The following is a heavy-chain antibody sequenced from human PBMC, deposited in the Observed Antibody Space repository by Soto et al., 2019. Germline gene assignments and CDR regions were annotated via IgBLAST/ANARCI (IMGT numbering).Heavy chain of an antibody. J-gene: IGHJ4*02. CDR3: AKNYLDTTLRLVDY. V-gene: IGHV3-23*01. Sequence: GGSLRLSCAASGFTFSSYAMSWVRQAPGKGLEWVSAISGSGGSTYYADSVKGRFTISRDNSKNTLYLQMNSLRAEDTAVYYCAKNYLDTTLRLVDYWGQGTLVTVSS. D-gene: IGHD4-17*01. CDR1: GFTFSSYA. CDR2: ISGSGGST.